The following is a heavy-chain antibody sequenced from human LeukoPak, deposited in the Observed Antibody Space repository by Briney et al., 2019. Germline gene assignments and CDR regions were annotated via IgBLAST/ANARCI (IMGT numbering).Heavy chain of an antibody. D-gene: IGHD6-19*01. CDR2: INSNGGST. J-gene: IGHJ4*02. CDR3: ARDKSGCCDY. CDR1: GFTFSSYP. V-gene: IGHV3-64*01. Sequence: GSLRLSCAASGFTFSSYPMHWVRQAPGKGLEYVSAINSNGGSTYYANSVKGRFTISRDNSKNTLYLQMGSLRAEDMAVYYCARDKSGCCDYWGQGTLVTVSS.